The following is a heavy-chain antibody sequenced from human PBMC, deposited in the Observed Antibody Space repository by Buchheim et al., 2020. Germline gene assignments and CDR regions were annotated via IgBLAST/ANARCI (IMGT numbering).Heavy chain of an antibody. CDR2: LNHSGST. V-gene: IGHV4-34*01. CDR1: GGSFSGYY. CDR3: ARAASGRFRWLQVPFDI. Sequence: QVQLQQWGAGLLKPSETLSLTCAVYGGSFSGYYWSWIRQPPGKGLEWIGELNHSGSTNYNPSLKSRVTISVDTSKNQFSLKLSSVTAADTAVYYCARAASGRFRWLQVPFDIWGQGT. D-gene: IGHD5-24*01. J-gene: IGHJ3*02.